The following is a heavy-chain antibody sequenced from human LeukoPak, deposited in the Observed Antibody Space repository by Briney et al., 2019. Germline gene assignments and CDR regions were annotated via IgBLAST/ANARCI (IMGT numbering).Heavy chain of an antibody. D-gene: IGHD3-10*01. CDR3: AKDHMVRGVNYFDY. V-gene: IGHV3-23*01. CDR2: ISGSGGST. CDR1: GFTFSSYA. J-gene: IGHJ4*02. Sequence: AGGSLRLSCAASGFTFSSYAMSWVRQAPGKGLEWVSAISGSGGSTYYADSVKGRFTISRDNSKNTLYLQMNSLRAEDTAVYYCAKDHMVRGVNYFDYWGQGTLVTVSS.